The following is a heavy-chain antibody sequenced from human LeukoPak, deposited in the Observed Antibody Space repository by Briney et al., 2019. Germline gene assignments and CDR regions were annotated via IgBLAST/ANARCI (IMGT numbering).Heavy chain of an antibody. V-gene: IGHV4-59*08. D-gene: IGHD1-1*01. CDR1: GGSISSYY. J-gene: IGHJ4*02. CDR3: VRGNDVFDY. CDR2: IYYSGST. Sequence: SETLSLTCTVSGGSISSYYWSWIRQPPGKGLEWIGYIYYSGSTNYNPPLKSRVTISVDTSKNQFSLKLSSVTAADTAVYYCVRGNDVFDYWGQGTLVTVSS.